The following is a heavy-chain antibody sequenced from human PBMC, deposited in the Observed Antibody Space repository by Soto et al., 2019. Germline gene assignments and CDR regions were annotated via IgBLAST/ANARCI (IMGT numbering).Heavy chain of an antibody. CDR2: IDWDDDK. CDR3: ARILSTHSRYYYYYGMDV. D-gene: IGHD2-15*01. V-gene: IGHV2-70*01. J-gene: IGHJ6*02. Sequence: SGPTLVNTTQTLTLTCTFSGFSLSTSGMCVSWIRQPPGKALEWLALIDWDDDKYYSTSLKTRLTISKDTSKNQVVLTMTNMDPVDTATYYCARILSTHSRYYYYYGMDVWGQGTTVTVSS. CDR1: GFSLSTSGMC.